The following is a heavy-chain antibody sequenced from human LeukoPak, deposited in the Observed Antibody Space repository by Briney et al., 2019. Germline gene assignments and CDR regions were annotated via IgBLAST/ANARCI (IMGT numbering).Heavy chain of an antibody. CDR2: IAMSGTAT. CDR3: AKTGRLDS. CDR1: GFTFSNYG. Sequence: GGSLRLSCAASGFTFSNYGMHWVRQVPGKGLEWVSTIAMSGTATYYADSVKGRFTISRDNSKNTLYLQMNYLRDEDTAVYYCAKTGRLDSWGQGSLVTVSS. J-gene: IGHJ4*02. V-gene: IGHV3-NL1*01.